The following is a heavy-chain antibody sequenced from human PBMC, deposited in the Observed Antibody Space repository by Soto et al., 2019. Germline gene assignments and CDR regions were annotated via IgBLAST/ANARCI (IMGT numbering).Heavy chain of an antibody. CDR2: ILVAGST. D-gene: IGHD2-8*02. CDR1: GFICSSYD. CDR3: AKATATGGGAFDI. J-gene: IGHJ3*02. V-gene: IGHV3-23*01. Sequence: TGGSLRLSCAASGFICSSYDMSWVRQAPGKGLEWVSTILVAGSTHYEDSVKGRFTISRDRSKNTVYLQMNSLTAGDTAFYYCAKATATGGGAFDICGQGTMVTVSS.